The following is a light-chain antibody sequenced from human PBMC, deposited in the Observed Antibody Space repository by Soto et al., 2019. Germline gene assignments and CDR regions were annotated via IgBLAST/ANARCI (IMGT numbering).Light chain of an antibody. CDR1: SSDVGGYSY. J-gene: IGLJ3*02. CDR2: DVN. V-gene: IGLV2-8*01. CDR3: SSYAGVNNLL. Sequence: QSVLTQPPSASGSPGQSVTISCTGSSSDVGGYSYVSWYQQHPGKAPKLMIHDVNKRPSGVPDRFSGSKSGNTASLTVSGLQTEDEADYYCSSYAGVNNLLFGGGTKLTVL.